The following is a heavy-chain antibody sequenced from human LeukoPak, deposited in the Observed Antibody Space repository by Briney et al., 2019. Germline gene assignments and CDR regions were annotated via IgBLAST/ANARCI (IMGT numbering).Heavy chain of an antibody. D-gene: IGHD2-2*01. CDR3: ARGRWDIVVVPAAMAYYFDY. Sequence: ASVKVSCKASGYTFTSYYMHWVRQAPGKGLEWMGIINPSGGSTSYAQKFQGRVTMTRDTSTSTVYMELSSLRSEDTAVYYCARGRWDIVVVPAAMAYYFDYWGQGTLVTVSS. CDR2: INPSGGST. CDR1: GYTFTSYY. J-gene: IGHJ4*02. V-gene: IGHV1-46*01.